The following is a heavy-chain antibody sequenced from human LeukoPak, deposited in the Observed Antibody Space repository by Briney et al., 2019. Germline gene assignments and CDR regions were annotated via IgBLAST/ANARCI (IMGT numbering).Heavy chain of an antibody. CDR2: ISWNSGSI. CDR1: GFTFDDYA. Sequence: PGGSLRLSRAASGFTFDDYAMHWVRQAPGKGLEWVSGISWNSGSIGYADSVKGRFTISRDNAKNSLYLQMNSLRAEDTALYYCAKGIRVYYYYGMDVWGQGTTVTVSS. J-gene: IGHJ6*02. V-gene: IGHV3-9*01. CDR3: AKGIRVYYYYGMDV.